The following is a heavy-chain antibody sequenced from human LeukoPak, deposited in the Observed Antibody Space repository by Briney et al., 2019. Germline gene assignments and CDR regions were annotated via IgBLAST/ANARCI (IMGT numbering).Heavy chain of an antibody. CDR1: GGSISSGSYY. CDR2: IYTSGST. D-gene: IGHD3-10*01. CDR3: ARVRELNFDY. Sequence: SETLSLTCTVSGGSISSGSYYWSWIRQPAGKGLEWIGRIYTSGSTDYNPSLKSRVTISIDTSKNQFSLKLSSVTAADTAVYYCARVRELNFDYWGQGTLVTVSS. J-gene: IGHJ4*02. V-gene: IGHV4-61*02.